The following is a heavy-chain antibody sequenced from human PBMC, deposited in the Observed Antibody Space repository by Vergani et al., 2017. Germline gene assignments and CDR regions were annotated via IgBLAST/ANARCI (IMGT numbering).Heavy chain of an antibody. D-gene: IGHD2-8*01. V-gene: IGHV4-34*01. Sequence: QVQLQQWGAGLLKPSETLSLTCAVYGGSFSGYYWSWIRQPPGKGLEWIGEINHSGSTNYNPSLRSRVTISVDTSKNQFSLKLSSVTAADTAVYYCARRRVYYYYYYGMDVWGQGTTVTVSS. CDR1: GGSFSGYY. J-gene: IGHJ6*02. CDR3: ARRRVYYYYYYGMDV. CDR2: INHSGST.